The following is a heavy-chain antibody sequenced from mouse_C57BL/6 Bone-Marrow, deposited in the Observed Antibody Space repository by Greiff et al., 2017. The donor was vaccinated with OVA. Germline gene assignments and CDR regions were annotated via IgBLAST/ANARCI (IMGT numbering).Heavy chain of an antibody. Sequence: VQLQQSGPELVKPGASVKIPCKASGYTFTDYNMDWVKQSHGKSLEWIGDINPNNGGTIYNQKFQGKATLTVDKSSSTAYMELRSLTSEDTAVYYCARKDYYYGRSYDRYFDVWGTGTTVTVSS. D-gene: IGHD1-1*01. CDR2: INPNNGGT. V-gene: IGHV1-18*01. CDR1: GYTFTDYN. J-gene: IGHJ1*03. CDR3: ARKDYYYGRSYDRYFDV.